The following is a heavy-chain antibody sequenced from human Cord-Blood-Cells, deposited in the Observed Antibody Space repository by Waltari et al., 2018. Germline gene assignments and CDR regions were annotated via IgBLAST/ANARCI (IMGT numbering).Heavy chain of an antibody. J-gene: IGHJ6*03. CDR2: MNPNSGNT. V-gene: IGHV1-8*03. CDR1: GYTFTSYD. CDR3: AIGPDYYDFWSGYDYYYYMDV. D-gene: IGHD3-3*01. Sequence: QVQLVQSGAEVKKPGASVKVSCKASGYTFTSYDINWVRQATGQGLEWMGWMNPNSGNTGYAQKFQGRVTITRNTCISTAYMELSSLRSKDTAVYYCAIGPDYYDFWSGYDYYYYMDVWGKVPTGTVSS.